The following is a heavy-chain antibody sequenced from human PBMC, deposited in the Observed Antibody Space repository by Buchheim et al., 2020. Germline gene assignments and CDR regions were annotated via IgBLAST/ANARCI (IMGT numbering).Heavy chain of an antibody. J-gene: IGHJ6*02. Sequence: QVQLVESGGGVVQPGRSLRLSCAASGFTFSSYGMHWVRQAPGKGLEWVAVIWYDGSNKYYADSVKGRFTISRDNSKNKLYLQMNSLRAEDTAVYYCARGLGSYSYYYYGMDVWGQGTT. CDR3: ARGLGSYSYYYYGMDV. D-gene: IGHD1-26*01. CDR1: GFTFSSYG. V-gene: IGHV3-33*01. CDR2: IWYDGSNK.